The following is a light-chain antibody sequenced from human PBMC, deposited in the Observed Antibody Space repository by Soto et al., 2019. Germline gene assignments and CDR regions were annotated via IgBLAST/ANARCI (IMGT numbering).Light chain of an antibody. CDR1: TNDIGAFDY. CDR2: EIF. CDR3: SSYTTNNAHV. J-gene: IGLJ2*01. Sequence: QSALTQPASVSASPGQSISISCTGTTNDIGAFDYVSWYQQHPGKAPKLIIYEIFNRPSGVSHRFSGSKSGNSASLTISGLQAEDEADYYCSSYTTNNAHVFGGGTQLTVL. V-gene: IGLV2-14*01.